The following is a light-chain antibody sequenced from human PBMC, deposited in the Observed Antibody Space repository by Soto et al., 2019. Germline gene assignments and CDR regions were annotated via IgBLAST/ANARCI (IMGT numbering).Light chain of an antibody. Sequence: DIQMTQSPSSLSASVGDRVSITCRASQSISGYLNWYQQKPGTAPKLLIYAASSLQSGVPSRFSGSGSGTDFTLTISSLQPEDFATYYCQQSYNTPYTFGQGTKLEIK. CDR2: AAS. J-gene: IGKJ2*01. CDR3: QQSYNTPYT. V-gene: IGKV1-39*01. CDR1: QSISGY.